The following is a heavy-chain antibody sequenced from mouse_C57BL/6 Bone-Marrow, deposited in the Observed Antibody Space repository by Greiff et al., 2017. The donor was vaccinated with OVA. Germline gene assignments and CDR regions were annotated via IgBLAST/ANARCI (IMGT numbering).Heavy chain of an antibody. J-gene: IGHJ4*01. V-gene: IGHV1-81*01. CDR3: AREGDHYYAMDY. CDR1: GYTFTSYG. CDR2: IYPRSGNT. Sequence: SGAELARPGASVKLSCKASGYTFTSYGISWVKQRTGQGLEWIGEIYPRSGNTYYNEKFKGKATLTADKSSSTAYMELRSLTSEDSAVYFCAREGDHYYAMDYWGQGTSVTVSS. D-gene: IGHD3-3*01.